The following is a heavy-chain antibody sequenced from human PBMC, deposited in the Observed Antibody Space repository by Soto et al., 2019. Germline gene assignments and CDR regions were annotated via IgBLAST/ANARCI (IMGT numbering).Heavy chain of an antibody. CDR2: IIPIFGTA. J-gene: IGHJ6*02. Sequence: QVQLVQSGAEVKKPGSSVKVSCKASGGTFSSYAISWVRQAPGQGLEWMGGIIPIFGTANYAQKFQGRVTITADEATSTAYMELSSLRSEETAVYYCARDSTPILDTLFYYYGMDVWGQGTTVAVCS. CDR3: ARDSTPILDTLFYYYGMDV. V-gene: IGHV1-69*01. D-gene: IGHD2-2*01. CDR1: GGTFSSYA.